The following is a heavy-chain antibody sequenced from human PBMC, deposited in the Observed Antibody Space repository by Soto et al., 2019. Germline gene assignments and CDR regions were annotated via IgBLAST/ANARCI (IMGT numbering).Heavy chain of an antibody. J-gene: IGHJ4*02. V-gene: IGHV3-30*04. CDR3: AAGYGYYHSRLYY. CDR1: GFTFSSYA. D-gene: IGHD4-17*01. Sequence: QVQLVESGGGVVQPGRSLRLSCAASGFTFSSYAMHWVRQAPGKGLEWVAVISYDGRNKYYADSVKGRFTISRDNSKNPLYLQMDSLRTEDTAVYYCAAGYGYYHSRLYYWGQGTLGNGSS. CDR2: ISYDGRNK.